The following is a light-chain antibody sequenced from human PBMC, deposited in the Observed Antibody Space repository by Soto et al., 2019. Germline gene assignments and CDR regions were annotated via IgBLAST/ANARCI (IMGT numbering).Light chain of an antibody. CDR1: SSNIGNNY. Sequence: QSVLTQPPSVSAAPGPKVTISCSGSSSNIGNNYVSWYQQLPGTAPKLLIYDNNKRPSGIPDRFSGSKSGTSATLGITGLQTGDEGDYYCGTWDSSLSAVVFGGGTKLTVL. CDR2: DNN. V-gene: IGLV1-51*01. J-gene: IGLJ2*01. CDR3: GTWDSSLSAVV.